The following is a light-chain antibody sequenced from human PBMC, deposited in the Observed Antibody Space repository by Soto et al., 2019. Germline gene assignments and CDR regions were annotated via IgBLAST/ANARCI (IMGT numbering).Light chain of an antibody. Sequence: QSALTQPPSASWSPGQSVTISCTGTLSDVGGYNYVSWYQQHPGNAPKFMIYEVSNRPSGVPHRFSGPKSGNTASLTVAGLQADDEADYYCSSYAGSNNPVIFGGGTKLTVL. CDR1: LSDVGGYNY. CDR2: EVS. CDR3: SSYAGSNNPVI. V-gene: IGLV2-8*01. J-gene: IGLJ2*01.